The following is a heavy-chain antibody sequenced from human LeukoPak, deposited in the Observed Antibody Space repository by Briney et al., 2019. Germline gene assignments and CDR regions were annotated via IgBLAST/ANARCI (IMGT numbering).Heavy chain of an antibody. Sequence: GESLKISCKGSGYSFTSYGIGWVRQMPGKGLEWMGIIYPGDSATRYSPSFQGQVTISADKSISTAYLQWSSLKASDTAMYYCARPCCSSTTCYRSYFDYWGRGTLVTVSS. D-gene: IGHD2-2*02. V-gene: IGHV5-51*01. J-gene: IGHJ4*02. CDR2: IYPGDSAT. CDR3: ARPCCSSTTCYRSYFDY. CDR1: GYSFTSYG.